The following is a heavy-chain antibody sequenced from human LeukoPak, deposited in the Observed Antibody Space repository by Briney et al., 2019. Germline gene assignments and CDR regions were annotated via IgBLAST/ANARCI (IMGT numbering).Heavy chain of an antibody. CDR2: IYPGDSDT. D-gene: IGHD1-26*01. J-gene: IGHJ4*02. Sequence: KCGASLQISCEGSGSSFTSYWIGWVRQLPGKGLEWMGIIYPGDSDTRYSPSFQGQVTISADKSISTAYLQWSSLKASDTAMYYCALSGADGSYLPDYWGQGTLVTVSS. CDR3: ALSGADGSYLPDY. V-gene: IGHV5-51*01. CDR1: GSSFTSYW.